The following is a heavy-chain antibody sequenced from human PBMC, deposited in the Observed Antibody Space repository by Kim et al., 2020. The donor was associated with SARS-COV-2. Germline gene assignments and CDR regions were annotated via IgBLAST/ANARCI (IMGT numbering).Heavy chain of an antibody. D-gene: IGHD5-12*01. CDR2: TRNKANSYTT. CDR1: GFTFSDHY. J-gene: IGHJ4*02. Sequence: GGSLRLSCAASGFTFSDHYMDWVRQAPGKGLEWVGRTRNKANSYTTEYAASVKGRFTISRDDSKNSLYLQMNSLKTEDTAVYYCAREEYSGDDYFDYWGQGTLVTVSS. V-gene: IGHV3-72*01. CDR3: AREEYSGDDYFDY.